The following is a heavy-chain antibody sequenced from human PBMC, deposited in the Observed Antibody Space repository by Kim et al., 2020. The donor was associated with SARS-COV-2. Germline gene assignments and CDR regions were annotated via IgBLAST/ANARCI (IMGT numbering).Heavy chain of an antibody. V-gene: IGHV4-39*01. Sequence: SETLSLTCTVSGGSISSSSYYWGWIRQPPGKGLEWIGSIYYSGSTYYNPSLKSRVTISVDTSKNQFSLKLSSVTAADTAVYYCARTIAAAPALWSNWFDPWGQGTLVTVSS. CDR1: GGSISSSSYY. CDR3: ARTIAAAPALWSNWFDP. J-gene: IGHJ5*02. CDR2: IYYSGST. D-gene: IGHD6-13*01.